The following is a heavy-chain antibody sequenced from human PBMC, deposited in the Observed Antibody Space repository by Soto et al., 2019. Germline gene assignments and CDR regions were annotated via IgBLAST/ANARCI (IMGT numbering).Heavy chain of an antibody. CDR1: GFTFSSYG. V-gene: IGHV3-30*18. CDR2: ISYDGSNK. CDR3: AKQTTTSLHFDY. Sequence: GGSLRLSCAASGFTFSSYGMHWVRQAPGKGLEWVAVISYDGSNKYYADSVKGRFTISRDNSKNTLYLQMNSLRAEDTAVYYCAKQTTTSLHFDYWGQGTLVTVSS. J-gene: IGHJ4*02. D-gene: IGHD1-1*01.